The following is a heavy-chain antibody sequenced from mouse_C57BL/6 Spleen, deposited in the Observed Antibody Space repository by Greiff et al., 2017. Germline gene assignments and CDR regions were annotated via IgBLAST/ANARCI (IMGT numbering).Heavy chain of an antibody. D-gene: IGHD2-4*01. CDR2: ISSGSSTI. J-gene: IGHJ4*01. CDR3: AMRGTFYDYDRGPYYAMDY. Sequence: EVKLVESGGGLVKPGGSLKLSCAASGFTFSDYGMHWVRQAPEKGLEWVAYISSGSSTIYYADTVKGRFTISRDNAKNTLFLQMTSLRSEDTAMYYCAMRGTFYDYDRGPYYAMDYWGQGTSVTVSS. V-gene: IGHV5-17*01. CDR1: GFTFSDYG.